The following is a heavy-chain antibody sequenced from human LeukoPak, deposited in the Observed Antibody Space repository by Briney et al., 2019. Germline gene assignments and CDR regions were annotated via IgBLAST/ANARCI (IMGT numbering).Heavy chain of an antibody. CDR2: IGGDGGST. CDR1: GFALSTYD. CDR3: AKDRLYTAMALFDY. D-gene: IGHD5-18*01. Sequence: GGSLRLSCAASGFALSTYDMSWVRQDPTQWLEWVSAIGGDGGSTYADSVKGRVTISRDNSKNTLYLKMNSLRAEQRAIYYCAKDRLYTAMALFDYWGQGTLVTVSS. V-gene: IGHV3-23*01. J-gene: IGHJ4*02.